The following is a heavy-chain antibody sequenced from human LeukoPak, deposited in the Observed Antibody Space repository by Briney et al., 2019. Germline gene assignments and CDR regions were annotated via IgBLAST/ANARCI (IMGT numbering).Heavy chain of an antibody. Sequence: SETLSLTCAVYGGSFSGYYWSWIRQPPGKGLEWIGEINHSGSTNYNPSLKSRVTISVDTSKNQFSLKLSSVTAADTAVYYCARGGDIVATRWFDPWGQGTLVTVSS. CDR3: ARGGDIVATRWFDP. CDR2: INHSGST. V-gene: IGHV4-34*01. J-gene: IGHJ5*02. CDR1: GGSFSGYY. D-gene: IGHD5-12*01.